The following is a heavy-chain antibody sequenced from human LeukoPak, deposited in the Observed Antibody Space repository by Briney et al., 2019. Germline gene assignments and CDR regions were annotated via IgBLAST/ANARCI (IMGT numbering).Heavy chain of an antibody. D-gene: IGHD6-13*01. CDR1: GYTFTGFY. CDR2: INPRNGGS. CDR3: ARGRIAAAGAIDY. J-gene: IGHJ4*02. Sequence: ASVRVSCKASGYTFTGFYIHWVRQAPGQGLEWMAWINPRNGGSHSAQKFQGRVTLTRDTSISTAYMEMRKLTSDDTAFYYCARGRIAAAGAIDYWGQGARVTVSS. V-gene: IGHV1-2*02.